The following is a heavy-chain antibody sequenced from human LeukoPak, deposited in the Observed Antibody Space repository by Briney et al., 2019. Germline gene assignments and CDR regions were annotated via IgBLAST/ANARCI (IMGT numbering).Heavy chain of an antibody. J-gene: IGHJ4*02. CDR2: IKQDGSEK. V-gene: IGHV3-7*01. CDR1: GFTFSSYA. CDR3: AGGSGWVSDS. D-gene: IGHD6-19*01. Sequence: GGSLRLSGAASGFTFSSYAMHWVRQAPVKGLEWVANIKQDGSEKYYVDSVKGRFTISRDNAKNSLYLQMNSLRAEDTAVYFCAGGSGWVSDSWGLGTLVTVSA.